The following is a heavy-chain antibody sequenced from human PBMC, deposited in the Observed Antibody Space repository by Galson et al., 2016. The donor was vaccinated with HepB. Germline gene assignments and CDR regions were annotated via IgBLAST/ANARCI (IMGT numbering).Heavy chain of an antibody. CDR3: TRGLGYCSGGSCHSLDY. D-gene: IGHD2-15*01. CDR1: GFTFSSNW. V-gene: IGHV3-74*01. CDR2: ITYDASGT. J-gene: IGHJ4*02. Sequence: SLRLSCAASGFTFSSNWMHWVRQALGKGLMWVSRITYDASGTSYADSVKGRFTISRDNAKNTLYLQMNSLRAEDTAVYYCTRGLGYCSGGSCHSLDYWGQGVLVTVSS.